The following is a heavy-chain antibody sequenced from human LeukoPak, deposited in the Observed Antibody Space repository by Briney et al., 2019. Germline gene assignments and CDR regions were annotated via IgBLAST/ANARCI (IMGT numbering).Heavy chain of an antibody. CDR2: IIPIFGTA. CDR3: ARDWGRAAAGSFYYMDV. Sequence: ASVKVSCKASGGTFSSYAISWVRQAPGQGLEWMGGIIPIFGTANYAQKFQGRVTITADESTSTAYMELSSLRSEDTAVYYCARDWGRAAAGSFYYMDVWGKGTTVTISS. V-gene: IGHV1-69*13. J-gene: IGHJ6*03. D-gene: IGHD6-13*01. CDR1: GGTFSSYA.